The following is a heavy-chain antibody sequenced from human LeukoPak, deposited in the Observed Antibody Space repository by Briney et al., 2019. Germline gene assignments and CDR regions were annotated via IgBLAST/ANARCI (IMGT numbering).Heavy chain of an antibody. CDR2: IWYDGGNK. CDR1: GFTFSSYS. D-gene: IGHD2-2*01. V-gene: IGHV3-33*08. Sequence: GGSLRLSCAASGFTFSSYSMNWVRQAPGKGLEGVAYIWYDGGNKYYADSVKGRFTISRDNSKNTLYLQMNSLRVEDTAVYYCARDLAGVVVVPAAMPVDPWGQGTRVTVSS. J-gene: IGHJ5*02. CDR3: ARDLAGVVVVPAAMPVDP.